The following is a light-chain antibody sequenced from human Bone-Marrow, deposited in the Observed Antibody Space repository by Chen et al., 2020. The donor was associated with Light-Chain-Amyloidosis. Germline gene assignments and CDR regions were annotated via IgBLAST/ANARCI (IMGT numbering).Light chain of an antibody. Sequence: DIQMTQPPSTLSASVGDRVTINCRASPSIDSWLAWYQQIPGKAPKLLIYKASSLERGVPSRFSRSGSVTEFTLTISSLQPDDFATYYCQQYNGYPYTFGQGTKLEIK. CDR2: KAS. V-gene: IGKV1-5*03. CDR3: QQYNGYPYT. CDR1: PSIDSW. J-gene: IGKJ2*01.